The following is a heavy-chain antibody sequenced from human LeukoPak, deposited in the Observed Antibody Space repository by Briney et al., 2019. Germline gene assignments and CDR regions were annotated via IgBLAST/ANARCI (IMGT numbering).Heavy chain of an antibody. CDR3: ARESLIAARRGYYYYMDV. CDR1: GGSISSSSYY. J-gene: IGHJ6*03. Sequence: SETLSLTCTVSGGSISSSSYYWGWIRQPPGKGLEWIGSIYYSGSTYYNPSLKSRVTISVDTSKNQFSLKLSSVTAADTAVYYCARESLIAARRGYYYYMDVWGKGTTVTVSS. D-gene: IGHD6-6*01. CDR2: IYYSGST. V-gene: IGHV4-39*02.